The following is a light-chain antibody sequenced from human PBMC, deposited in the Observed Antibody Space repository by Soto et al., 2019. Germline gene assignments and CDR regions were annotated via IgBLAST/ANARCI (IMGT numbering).Light chain of an antibody. J-gene: IGKJ4*01. CDR3: QQYHTWPIT. Sequence: DIVMTQSPATLSLAPGERFTFWCRASQGVSRKLAWYQHKPGQAPRLLISGASTGATGIPARFSGSGSGTEFTLTISSLQSEDCAIYYCQQYHTWPITFGGGTKV. CDR2: GAS. V-gene: IGKV3-15*01. CDR1: QGVSRK.